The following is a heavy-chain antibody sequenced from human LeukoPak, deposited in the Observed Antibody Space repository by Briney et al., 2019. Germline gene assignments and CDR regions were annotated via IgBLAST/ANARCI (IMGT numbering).Heavy chain of an antibody. V-gene: IGHV3-21*01. D-gene: IGHD3-10*01. J-gene: IGHJ4*02. Sequence: GGSLRLSCAASGFTFSVYSMSWVRQAPGKGLEWVSSISDDSNYIYYADSVEGRFTISRDNAKNSLYLQMNSLRAEDTAVYYCARSAKGWFGPFDYWGQGTLVTVSS. CDR3: ARSAKGWFGPFDY. CDR1: GFTFSVYS. CDR2: ISDDSNYI.